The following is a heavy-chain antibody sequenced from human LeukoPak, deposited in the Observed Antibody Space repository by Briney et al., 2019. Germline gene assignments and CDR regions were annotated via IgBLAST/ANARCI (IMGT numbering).Heavy chain of an antibody. J-gene: IGHJ3*02. CDR2: IYHSGST. V-gene: IGHV4-4*02. CDR1: GCSISSHNW. D-gene: IGHD3-22*01. Sequence: SETLSLTCAVSGCSISSHNWRSWVRQPPGKGREWIGEIYHSGSTNYNPSLTCRVTISVDKSKNPSSLKLSSVTAADTAVYYCARVSSWYDSSGRDTFDIWGQGTMVTVSS. CDR3: ARVSSWYDSSGRDTFDI.